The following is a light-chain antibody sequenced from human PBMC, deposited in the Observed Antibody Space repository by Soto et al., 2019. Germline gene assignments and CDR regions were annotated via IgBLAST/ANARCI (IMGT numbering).Light chain of an antibody. CDR2: GAS. CDR3: QQHGVSPRFT. Sequence: EVVLTQSPGTLSLSPGERATLSCRASQSVVDNYLAWYQQKPGQAPRLLIYGASSRATGIPDRFSGSGSGTDFSLTISRLEPVDFAVYYCQQHGVSPRFTFGQGTKLEI. CDR1: QSVVDNY. J-gene: IGKJ2*01. V-gene: IGKV3-20*01.